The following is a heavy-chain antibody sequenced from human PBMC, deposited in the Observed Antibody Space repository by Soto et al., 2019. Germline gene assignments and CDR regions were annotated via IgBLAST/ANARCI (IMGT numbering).Heavy chain of an antibody. V-gene: IGHV3-23*01. CDR3: ARDPKTSGGQHWAFNYFDS. CDR2: ISGSGGST. CDR1: GFTFSSYA. D-gene: IGHD7-27*01. Sequence: LRLSCAASGFTFSSYAMSWVRQAPGKGLEWVSAISGSGGSTYYADSVKGRFTISRDNSKNTLYLQMNSLRAEDTAVYYCARDPKTSGGQHWAFNYFDSWGQGTLVTVSS. J-gene: IGHJ4*02.